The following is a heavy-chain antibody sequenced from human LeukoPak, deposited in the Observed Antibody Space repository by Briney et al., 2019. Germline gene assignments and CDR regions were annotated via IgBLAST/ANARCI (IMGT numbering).Heavy chain of an antibody. V-gene: IGHV1-8*01. CDR3: ARLGPNYDFWSGYPRYYYYGMDV. J-gene: IGHJ6*02. CDR1: GYTFTSYD. D-gene: IGHD3-3*01. Sequence: ASVKVSCTASGYTFTSYDINWVRQATGQGLEWMGWMNPNSGNTGYAQKFQGRVTMTRNTSISTAYMELSSLRSEDTAVYYCARLGPNYDFWSGYPRYYYYGMDVWGQGTTVTVSS. CDR2: MNPNSGNT.